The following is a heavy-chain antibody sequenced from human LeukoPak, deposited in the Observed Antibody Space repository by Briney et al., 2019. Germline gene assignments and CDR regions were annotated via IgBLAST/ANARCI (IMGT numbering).Heavy chain of an antibody. CDR1: GFTFISYW. CDR2: ISSDGSTT. CDR3: VDYGAR. J-gene: IGHJ4*02. Sequence: GGSLRLSCAASGFTFISYWMHWVRQAPGKGLVWVSRISSDGSTTSYADSVKGRFTISIGNAKNTLYLQMNSLRAEDTAVYYCVDYGARWGQGTLVTVSS. D-gene: IGHD4-17*01. V-gene: IGHV3-74*01.